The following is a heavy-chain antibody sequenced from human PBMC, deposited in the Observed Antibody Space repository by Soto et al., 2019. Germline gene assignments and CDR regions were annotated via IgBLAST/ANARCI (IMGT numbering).Heavy chain of an antibody. J-gene: IGHJ6*02. CDR3: ARRSVDAPFYSMVV. Sequence: QVQLVQSGAEVKKPGASVKVSCKASGYTFTSYGISWVRQAPGQGLEWMGWISAYNGNTNYAQKLQGRVTMTTDTSKSTDYMQLRSLRSDNTAVYFCARRSVDAPFYSMVVWGQGTTGTVSS. CDR1: GYTFTSYG. V-gene: IGHV1-18*01. D-gene: IGHD2-15*01. CDR2: ISAYNGNT.